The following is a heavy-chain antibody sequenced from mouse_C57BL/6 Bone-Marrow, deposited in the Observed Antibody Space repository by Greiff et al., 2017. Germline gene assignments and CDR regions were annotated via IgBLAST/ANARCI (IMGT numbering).Heavy chain of an antibody. Sequence: VQLQQSGAELAKPGASVKLSCKASGYTFTSYWMHWVNQRPGQGLEWIGYINPCGGYTKYNQKFKDKATLTADKSSSTAYMQLSSLTYEDSAGYYCARWDYYVSMFAYWGQETLVTVSA. CDR3: ARWDYYVSMFAY. V-gene: IGHV1-7*01. CDR2: INPCGGYT. J-gene: IGHJ3*01. CDR1: GYTFTSYW. D-gene: IGHD1-1*01.